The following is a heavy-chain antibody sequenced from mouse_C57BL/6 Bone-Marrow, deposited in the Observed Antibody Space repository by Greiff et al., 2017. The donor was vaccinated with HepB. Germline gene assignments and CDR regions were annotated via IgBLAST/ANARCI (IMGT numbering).Heavy chain of an antibody. Sequence: DVKLVESGAELVRPGASVKLSCTASGFNIKDDYMHWVKQRPEQGLEWIGWIDPENGDTEYASKFQGTATITADTSSNTAYLQLSSLTSEDTAVYYCTTYYGNYGFAYWGQGTLVTVSA. D-gene: IGHD2-1*01. CDR2: IDPENGDT. CDR1: GFNIKDDY. CDR3: TTYYGNYGFAY. J-gene: IGHJ3*01. V-gene: IGHV14-4*01.